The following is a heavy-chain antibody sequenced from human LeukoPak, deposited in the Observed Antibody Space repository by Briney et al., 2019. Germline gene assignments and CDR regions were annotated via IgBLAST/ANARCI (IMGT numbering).Heavy chain of an antibody. J-gene: IGHJ4*02. CDR3: AKDRTNYHESNGHYYRRNGDY. CDR2: ISSSGDIT. CDR1: GFTFHNYV. V-gene: IGHV3-23*01. D-gene: IGHD3-22*01. Sequence: PGGSLRLSCAASGFTFHNYVMSWVRQAPGKGLEWVSAISSSGDITFYADSVKGRFTISRDNSRYTLYLQMNSLRAEDAAMYYCAKDRTNYHESNGHYYRRNGDYWGQVTLVTVSS.